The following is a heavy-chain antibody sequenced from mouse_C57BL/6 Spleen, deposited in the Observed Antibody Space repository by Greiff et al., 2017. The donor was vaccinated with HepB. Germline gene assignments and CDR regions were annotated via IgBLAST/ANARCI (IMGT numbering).Heavy chain of an antibody. CDR1: GYTFTSYW. Sequence: QVQLQQPGAELVKPGASVKMSCKASGYTFTSYWITWVKQRPGQGLEWIGDIYPGSGSTNYNEKFKSKATLTVDTSSSTAYMQLSSLTSEDSAVYYCARGGPYGSGKDYWGQGTTLTVSS. J-gene: IGHJ2*01. V-gene: IGHV1-55*01. D-gene: IGHD1-1*01. CDR2: IYPGSGST. CDR3: ARGGPYGSGKDY.